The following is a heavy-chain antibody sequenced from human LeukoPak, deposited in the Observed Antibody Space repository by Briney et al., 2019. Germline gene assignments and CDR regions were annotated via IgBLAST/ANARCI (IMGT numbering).Heavy chain of an antibody. CDR1: GFIFSSYV. Sequence: PGGSLRLSCAASGFIFSSYVMSWVRQAPGKGLEWVSVISGSGGSTYYADSVKGRFTISRDDSKNTLYLQMNSLRAEETAVYYCAKLYNDYGDENFDFWGQGTLVIVSS. D-gene: IGHD4-17*01. V-gene: IGHV3-23*01. J-gene: IGHJ4*02. CDR3: AKLYNDYGDENFDF. CDR2: ISGSGGST.